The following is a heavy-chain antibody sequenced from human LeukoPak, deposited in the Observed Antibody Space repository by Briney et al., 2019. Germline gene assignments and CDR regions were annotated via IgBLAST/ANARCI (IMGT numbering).Heavy chain of an antibody. V-gene: IGHV4-39*02. J-gene: IGHJ4*02. CDR3: ARTNIAAAYFDY. CDR2: IHYSGST. CDR1: GGSLSSSSYY. Sequence: SETLSLTCTVSGGSLSSSSYYWGWIRQPPGEGLEWIGNIHYSGSTYYNRSLKSRVTISVDTSKNHFSLKLSSVSAADTAVYYCARTNIAAAYFDYWGQGTLVTVSS. D-gene: IGHD6-13*01.